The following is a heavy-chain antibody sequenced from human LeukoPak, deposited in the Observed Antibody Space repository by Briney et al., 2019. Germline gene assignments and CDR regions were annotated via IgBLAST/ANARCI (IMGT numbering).Heavy chain of an antibody. V-gene: IGHV6-1*01. CDR2: TYYRSKWHN. Sequence: SQTLSLTCVISGDSLSSNSAAWNWIRHSPSRGLEWLGRTYYRSKWHNDYTLSVKSRITIKPDTSKNQFSLQLNSVTPEDMAVYYCARSAGHFDYWGQGTLVTVSS. J-gene: IGHJ4*02. CDR1: GDSLSSNSAA. CDR3: ARSAGHFDY.